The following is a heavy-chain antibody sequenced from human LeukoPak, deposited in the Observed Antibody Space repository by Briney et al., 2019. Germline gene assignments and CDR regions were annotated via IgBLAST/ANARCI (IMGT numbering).Heavy chain of an antibody. J-gene: IGHJ4*02. D-gene: IGHD6-19*01. V-gene: IGHV3-23*01. CDR3: AKDEAVAGSDFFDY. Sequence: GGSLRLSCAASGVTFRIYAMTWVRQAPGKGPEWVSTIIGNGGTTYYADSVKGRVAIPRDNSKNTVFLQLNSLRAEDTAVYFCAKDEAVAGSDFFDYWGRGTLVTVSS. CDR2: IIGNGGTT. CDR1: GVTFRIYA.